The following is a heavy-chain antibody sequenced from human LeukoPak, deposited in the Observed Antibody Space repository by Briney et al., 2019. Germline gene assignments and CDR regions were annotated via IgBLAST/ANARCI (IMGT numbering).Heavy chain of an antibody. CDR2: ISDYNGNT. Sequence: GASVKLSCRSSVYTFTSYGISWVRQAPGQGLEWMGWISDYNGNTNYAQKLQGRVTMTTDTSTSTAYMELRSLRSDDTAVYYCARVVQQRSALGYWGQGTLVTVSS. V-gene: IGHV1-18*01. D-gene: IGHD6-13*01. CDR1: VYTFTSYG. J-gene: IGHJ4*02. CDR3: ARVVQQRSALGY.